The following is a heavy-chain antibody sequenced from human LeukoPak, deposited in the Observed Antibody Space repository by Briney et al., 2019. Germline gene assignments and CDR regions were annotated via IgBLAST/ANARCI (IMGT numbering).Heavy chain of an antibody. V-gene: IGHV4-4*09. Sequence: SETLSLTCTVSGGSISSYYWSWIRQPPGKGLEWIGYIYTSGSTNYNPSLKSRVTISVDTSKNQFSLKLSSVTAADTAVYYCVRITMVRGVKILDYWGQGTLVTASS. J-gene: IGHJ4*02. D-gene: IGHD3-10*01. CDR1: GGSISSYY. CDR2: IYTSGST. CDR3: VRITMVRGVKILDY.